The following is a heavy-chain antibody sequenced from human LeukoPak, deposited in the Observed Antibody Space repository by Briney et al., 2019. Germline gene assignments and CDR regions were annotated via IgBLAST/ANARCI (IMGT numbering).Heavy chain of an antibody. CDR2: INPTSGGT. Sequence: ASVKVSCKASGYTFTGYYMNWVRQAPGQGLEWMGWINPTSGGTNYAQKFQGRVTMTRDTSINTAYMELSRLRSDDTAVYYCAREGGGYCSSTSCRDSFDYWGQGTLVTVSA. D-gene: IGHD2-2*01. CDR1: GYTFTGYY. V-gene: IGHV1-2*02. CDR3: AREGGGYCSSTSCRDSFDY. J-gene: IGHJ4*02.